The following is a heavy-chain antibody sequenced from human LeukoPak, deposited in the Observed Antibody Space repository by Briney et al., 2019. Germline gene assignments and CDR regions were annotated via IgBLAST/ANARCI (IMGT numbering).Heavy chain of an antibody. J-gene: IGHJ4*02. CDR2: ISAYNGNT. D-gene: IGHD2-21*02. V-gene: IGHV1-18*01. CDR3: ARACGGDCYLYYFDY. CDR1: GYSFTNYG. Sequence: GASVKVSCKASGYSFTNYGISWVRQAPGQGLEWMGWISAYNGNTNYAPRLQGRVTMTTDTSTSTAYMELRSLRSDDTAVYYCARACGGDCYLYYFDYWGQGTLVTVSS.